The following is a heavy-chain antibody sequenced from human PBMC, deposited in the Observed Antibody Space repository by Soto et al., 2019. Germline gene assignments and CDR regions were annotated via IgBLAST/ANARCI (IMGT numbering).Heavy chain of an antibody. CDR1: GYTFTSYG. CDR2: ISAYNGNT. V-gene: IGHV1-18*01. Sequence: ASVKVSCKASGYTFTSYGISWVRQAPGQGLEWMGWISAYNGNTNYAQKLQGRVTMTTDTSTSTAYMELSSLRSEDTAVYYCARTRYCRGGSCYLYYFDYWGQGTLVTVSS. D-gene: IGHD2-15*01. CDR3: ARTRYCRGGSCYLYYFDY. J-gene: IGHJ4*02.